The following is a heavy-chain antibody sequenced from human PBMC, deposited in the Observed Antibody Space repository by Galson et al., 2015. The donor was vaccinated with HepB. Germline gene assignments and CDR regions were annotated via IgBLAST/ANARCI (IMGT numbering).Heavy chain of an antibody. CDR1: GFTFSSYA. D-gene: IGHD4-11*01. J-gene: IGHJ6*02. V-gene: IGHV3-30-3*01. CDR3: ARATTVTSYYYGMDV. Sequence: SLRLSCAASGFTFSSYAMHWVRQAPGKGLGWVAVISYDGSNKYYADSVKGRFTISRDNSKNTLYLQMNSLRAEDTAVYYCARATTVTSYYYGMDVWGQGTTVTVSS. CDR2: ISYDGSNK.